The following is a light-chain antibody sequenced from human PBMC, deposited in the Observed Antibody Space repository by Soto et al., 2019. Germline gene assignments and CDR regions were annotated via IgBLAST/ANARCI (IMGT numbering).Light chain of an antibody. CDR1: QSITSY. CDR3: QQSRSIPLT. V-gene: IGKV1-39*01. Sequence: IQLTQSPSSLSASVGDRATISCRASQSITSYLTWYQQKPGQAPTLLIYTASILQSGVPSRFSGSGSGTDCTLTISSLQPEDFATYYCQQSRSIPLTFGGGTKVDI. J-gene: IGKJ4*01. CDR2: TAS.